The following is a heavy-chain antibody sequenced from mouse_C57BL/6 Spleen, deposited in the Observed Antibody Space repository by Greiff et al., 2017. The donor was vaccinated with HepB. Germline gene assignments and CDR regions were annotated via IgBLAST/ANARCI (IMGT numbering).Heavy chain of an antibody. V-gene: IGHV3-6*01. CDR1: GYSITSGYY. CDR3: ARFYYYGTYWYFDV. J-gene: IGHJ1*03. Sequence: EVQLKESGPGLVKPSQSLSLTCSVTGYSITSGYYWNWIRQFPGNKLEWMGYISYDGSNNYNPSLKNRISITRDTSKNQFFLKLNSVTTEDTATYYCARFYYYGTYWYFDVWGTGTTVTVSS. CDR2: ISYDGSN. D-gene: IGHD1-1*01.